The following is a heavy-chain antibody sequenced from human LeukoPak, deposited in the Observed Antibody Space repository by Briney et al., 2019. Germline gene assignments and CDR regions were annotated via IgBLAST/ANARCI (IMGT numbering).Heavy chain of an antibody. Sequence: SETLSLTCTVSGGSISSGGYYWSWIRQHPGTGLEWIGYIYYSGSTYYNPPLKSRVTISVDTSKNQFSLKLSSVTAADTAVYYCARDYGGQYFDYWGQGTLVTVSS. D-gene: IGHD4-23*01. CDR2: IYYSGST. V-gene: IGHV4-31*03. J-gene: IGHJ4*02. CDR1: GGSISSGGYY. CDR3: ARDYGGQYFDY.